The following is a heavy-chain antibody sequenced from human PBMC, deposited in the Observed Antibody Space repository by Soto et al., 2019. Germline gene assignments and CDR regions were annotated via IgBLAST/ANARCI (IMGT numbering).Heavy chain of an antibody. D-gene: IGHD6-13*01. V-gene: IGHV4-59*01. J-gene: IGHJ6*02. Sequence: SETLSLTCTVSGGSISSYYWSWIRQPPGKGLEWIGYIYYSGSTNYNPSLKSRVTISVDTSKNQFSLKLSSVTAADMAVYYCARDVRAAAGPHDYGMDVWGQGTTVTVS. CDR1: GGSISSYY. CDR3: ARDVRAAAGPHDYGMDV. CDR2: IYYSGST.